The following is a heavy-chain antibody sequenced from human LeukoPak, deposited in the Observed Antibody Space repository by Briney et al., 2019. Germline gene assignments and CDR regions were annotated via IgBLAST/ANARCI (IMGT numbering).Heavy chain of an antibody. Sequence: GGSLRLSCAASGFTFSSYDMTWVRQAPGKGLEWVSGISANGDRTYYADSVRGRLTISRDNSKNTLFLQMNSLRAEDTAVYYCAKERYYGSGSPLDYWGQGTLVTVSS. CDR3: AKERYYGSGSPLDY. V-gene: IGHV3-23*01. CDR2: ISANGDRT. D-gene: IGHD3-10*01. CDR1: GFTFSSYD. J-gene: IGHJ4*02.